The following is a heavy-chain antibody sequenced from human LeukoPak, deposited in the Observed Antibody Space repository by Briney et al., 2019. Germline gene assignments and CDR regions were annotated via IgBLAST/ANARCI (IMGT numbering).Heavy chain of an antibody. D-gene: IGHD2-2*01. CDR1: GGSISSYY. V-gene: IGHV4-59*01. CDR2: IYYSGST. J-gene: IGHJ4*02. CDR3: ARYSSTSCYWFPYFDY. Sequence: PSETLSLTCTVSGGSISSYYWSWIRQPPGKGLEWIGYIYYSGSTNYNPSLKSRVTISVDTSKNQFSLKLSSVTAADTAVYYCARYSSTSCYWFPYFDYWGQGTLVTVSS.